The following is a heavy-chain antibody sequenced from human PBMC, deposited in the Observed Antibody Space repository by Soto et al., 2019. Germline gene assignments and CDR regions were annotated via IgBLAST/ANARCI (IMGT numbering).Heavy chain of an antibody. CDR3: TSTIFGVVIPGGYYYGMDV. D-gene: IGHD3-3*01. J-gene: IGHJ6*02. V-gene: IGHV3-72*01. CDR2: TRNRANSYTT. CDR1: GFSISDHF. Sequence: GGSLILSCAASGFSISDHFVDWVRQAPGKGLEWVGRTRNRANSYTTEYAASVKGRFTISRDDSISIAYLQMNSLKTEDTAVYYCTSTIFGVVIPGGYYYGMDVWGQGTTVSVSS.